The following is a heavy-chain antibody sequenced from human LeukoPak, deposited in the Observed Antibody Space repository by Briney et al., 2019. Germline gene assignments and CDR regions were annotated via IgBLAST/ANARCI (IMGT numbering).Heavy chain of an antibody. D-gene: IGHD5-24*01. CDR2: INPSGGST. CDR3: ARRDGYNVIDY. J-gene: IGHJ4*02. Sequence: ASVKVSCKASGYTFTSYGISWVRQAPGQGLEWMGIINPSGGSTTYAQKFQGRVTMTRDTSASTVYMELSSLRSEDTAVYYCARRDGYNVIDYWGQGTLVTVSS. V-gene: IGHV1-46*03. CDR1: GYTFTSYG.